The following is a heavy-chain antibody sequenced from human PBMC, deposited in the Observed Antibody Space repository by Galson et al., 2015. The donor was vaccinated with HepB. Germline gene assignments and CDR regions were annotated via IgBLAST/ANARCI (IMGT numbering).Heavy chain of an antibody. CDR2: IYWDDDK. CDR1: GFSLSTSGVG. J-gene: IGHJ2*01. CDR3: ALQVVVPAAEDWYFDL. D-gene: IGHD2-2*01. V-gene: IGHV2-5*02. Sequence: PALVKPTQTLTLTCTFSGFSLSTSGVGVGWIRQPPGKALEWLALIYWDDDKRYSPSLKSRLTITKDTSKNQVVLTMTNMDPVDTATYYCALQVVVPAAEDWYFDLWGRGTLVTVSS.